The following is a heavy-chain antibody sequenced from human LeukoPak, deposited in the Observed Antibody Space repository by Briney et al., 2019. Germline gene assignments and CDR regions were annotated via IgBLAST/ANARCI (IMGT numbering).Heavy chain of an antibody. CDR2: IYSGGST. CDR3: ARLFPGSSYAFDI. Sequence: GGSLRLSCAASGFTVSSNYMSWVRQAPGKGLEWVSVIYSGGSTYYADSVKGRFTISRDNSKNTLYLQMNSLRAEDTAVYYCARLFPGSSYAFDIRGQGTMVTVSS. V-gene: IGHV3-66*04. D-gene: IGHD6-13*01. J-gene: IGHJ3*02. CDR1: GFTVSSNY.